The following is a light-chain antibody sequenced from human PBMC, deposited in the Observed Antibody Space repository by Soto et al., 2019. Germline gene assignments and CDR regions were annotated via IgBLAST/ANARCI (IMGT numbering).Light chain of an antibody. CDR2: GAS. CDR1: QSVRRI. V-gene: IGKV3-15*01. CDR3: QEYDSWPRT. J-gene: IGKJ1*01. Sequence: EIVITQTPPTLSVSPGERATLSCRASQSVRRILAWYQHKPGQAPRLFIDGASTRATDIPARFSGGGSGTEFTLTISSLQSEDFAVYYCQEYDSWPRTFGQGTKVEVK.